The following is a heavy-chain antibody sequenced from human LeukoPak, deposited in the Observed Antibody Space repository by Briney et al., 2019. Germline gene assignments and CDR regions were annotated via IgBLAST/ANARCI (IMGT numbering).Heavy chain of an antibody. J-gene: IGHJ4*02. CDR1: GGSISSSSYY. CDR2: IYYSGST. CDR3: AGGLAAADY. Sequence: SETLSLTCTVSGGSISSSSYYWGWIRQPPGKGLEWIGSIYYSGSTYYNPSLKSRVTISVDTSKNQFSLKLSSVTAADTAVYYCAGGLAAADYWGQGTLVTVSS. D-gene: IGHD6-13*01. V-gene: IGHV4-39*07.